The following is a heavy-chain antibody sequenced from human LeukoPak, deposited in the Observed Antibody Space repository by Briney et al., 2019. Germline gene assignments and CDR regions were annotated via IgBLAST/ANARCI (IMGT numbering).Heavy chain of an antibody. J-gene: IGHJ3*02. CDR2: ISSSSSYI. V-gene: IGHV3-21*01. D-gene: IGHD3-22*01. Sequence: GGTLRLFRASSVFTFRPYSMNWVRQAPGKGLEWVSSISSSSSYIYYADSVKGRFTISRDNGKNSLYLQMNSLRAEDTAVYYCARDGDYYDSRGDAFDIWGQGAMVTVAS. CDR3: ARDGDYYDSRGDAFDI. CDR1: VFTFRPYS.